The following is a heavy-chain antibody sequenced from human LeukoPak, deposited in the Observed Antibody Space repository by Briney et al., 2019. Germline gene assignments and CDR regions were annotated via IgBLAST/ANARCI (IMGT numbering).Heavy chain of an antibody. D-gene: IGHD3-16*01. CDR2: INPNSGTT. CDR3: ARAYTSPNGPY. CDR1: ASTFTHYY. J-gene: IGHJ4*02. Sequence: ASVTLSFTSSASTFTHYYLHWLRQPPGPGLERMGWINPNSGTTNYAQKSQGRVTMTRDTSISTAYTELNRLRSDDTAMYYCARAYTSPNGPYWRQGTLVTVSS. V-gene: IGHV1-2*02.